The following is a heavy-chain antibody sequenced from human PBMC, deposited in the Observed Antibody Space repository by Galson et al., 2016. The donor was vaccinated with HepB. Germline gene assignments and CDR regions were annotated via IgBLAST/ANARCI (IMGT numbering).Heavy chain of an antibody. V-gene: IGHV1-2*04. CDR1: GYRFSGYY. CDR3: ARDSVRLGKFSFDL. Sequence: SVKVSCKASGYRFSGYYIHWVRQAPGQGLEWMGWINLKTGGTIYAQKFQGWVTMTGDTSISTTYMELSRLKSDDTAVYYCARDSVRLGKFSFDLWGQGTLVTVSS. D-gene: IGHD3-16*01. J-gene: IGHJ5*02. CDR2: INLKTGGT.